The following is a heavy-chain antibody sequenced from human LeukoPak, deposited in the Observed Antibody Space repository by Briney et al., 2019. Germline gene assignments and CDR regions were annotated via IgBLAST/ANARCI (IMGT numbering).Heavy chain of an antibody. V-gene: IGHV3-74*01. CDR1: GFIFSNYW. Sequence: PGGSLRLSCAASGFIFSNYWMHWVRQAPGKGLVWVSRIHSDGSTTSYADSVKGRFTISRDNAKNTLYLQMNSLRVEDTAVYYCARGGANWFDPWGQGTLVIVSS. D-gene: IGHD3-16*01. CDR3: ARGGANWFDP. CDR2: IHSDGSTT. J-gene: IGHJ5*02.